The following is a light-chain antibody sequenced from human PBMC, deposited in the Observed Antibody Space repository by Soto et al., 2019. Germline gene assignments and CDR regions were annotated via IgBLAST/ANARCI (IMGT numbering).Light chain of an antibody. CDR2: EVT. CDR1: TSDVGTYSL. V-gene: IGLV2-23*02. J-gene: IGLJ2*01. CDR3: SSYANSDTL. Sequence: QSALTQPASVSGSPGQSITISCTGTTSDVGTYSLVSWYQQYSGKAPKLIIYEVTKRPSGVSNRFSGSKSGNTASLTVSRRQAADEADYYCSSYANSDTLFGGGTKVTVL.